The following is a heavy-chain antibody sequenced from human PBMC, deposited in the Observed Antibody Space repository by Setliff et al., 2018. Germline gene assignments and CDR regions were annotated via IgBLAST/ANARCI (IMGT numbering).Heavy chain of an antibody. Sequence: AASVKVSCKASGYTFTDYAMHWVRQAPGQRLEWMGWINPGNGNTKYSQKLQGRVTITRDTSASTAYMELSSLRSEDTAVYYCARDKGYDSSGYYFYYYYYMDVWGKGTTVTVSS. CDR1: GYTFTDYA. CDR2: INPGNGNT. D-gene: IGHD3-22*01. V-gene: IGHV1-3*01. J-gene: IGHJ6*03. CDR3: ARDKGYDSSGYYFYYYYYMDV.